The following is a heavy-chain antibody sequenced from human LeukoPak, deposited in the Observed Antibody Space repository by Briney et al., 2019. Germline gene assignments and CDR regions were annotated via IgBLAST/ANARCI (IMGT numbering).Heavy chain of an antibody. CDR3: ATNYYDGIYYFDY. J-gene: IGHJ4*02. CDR2: FDPEDGET. Sequence: GASVKVSCKVSGYTLTEISMHWVRQAPGKGLEWMGGFDPEDGETIYAQKFQGRVTMTEDTSTDTAYMELSSLRSEDTAVYYCATNYYDGIYYFDYWGQGTLVTVSS. V-gene: IGHV1-24*01. D-gene: IGHD3-22*01. CDR1: GYTLTEIS.